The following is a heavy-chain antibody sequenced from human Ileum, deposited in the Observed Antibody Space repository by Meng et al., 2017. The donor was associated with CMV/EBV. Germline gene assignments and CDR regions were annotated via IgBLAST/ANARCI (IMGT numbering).Heavy chain of an antibody. D-gene: IGHD6-6*01. CDR1: GFTFSSSY. CDR2: INSDGNST. CDR3: ASLGSSSTVDI. Sequence: GESLKISCAASGFTFSSSYMYWVRQAPGKGLVWVSGINSDGNSTRYVDSVQGRFSISRDNAKNTLFLQMNSLRDDDTAVYYCASLGSSSTVDIWGQGTMVTVSS. V-gene: IGHV3-74*01. J-gene: IGHJ3*02.